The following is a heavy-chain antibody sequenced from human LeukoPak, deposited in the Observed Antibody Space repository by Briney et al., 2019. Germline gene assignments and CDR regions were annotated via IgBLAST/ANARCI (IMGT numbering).Heavy chain of an antibody. V-gene: IGHV3-30*01. J-gene: IGHJ4*02. CDR3: ARDTDQTGYFDY. CDR1: GFTFSSYA. CDR2: ISYDGSNK. Sequence: GGSLRRSCAASGFTFSSYAMHWVREAPGKGLEWVAVISYDGSNKYYADSVKGRFTISRDNSKNTLYLQMNSLRAEDTAVYYCARDTDQTGYFDYWGQGTLVTVSS. D-gene: IGHD7-27*01.